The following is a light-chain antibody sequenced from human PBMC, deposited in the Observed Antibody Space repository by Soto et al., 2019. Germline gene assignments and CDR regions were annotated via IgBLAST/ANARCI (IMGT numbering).Light chain of an antibody. CDR2: EVN. CDR3: TSYAGGNNV. V-gene: IGLV2-8*01. CDR1: SSDVGGYNY. J-gene: IGLJ1*01. Sequence: QSALTQPPSASGSPGQSVTISCTRTSSDVGGYNYVSWYQQYPGKVPKLMVYEVNNRPSGVPDRFSGSKSGNTASLTVSGLQAEDEADYYCTSYAGGNNVFGSGTKLTVL.